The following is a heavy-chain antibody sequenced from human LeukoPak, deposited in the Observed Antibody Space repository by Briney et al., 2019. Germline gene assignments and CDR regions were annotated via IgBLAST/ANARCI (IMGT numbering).Heavy chain of an antibody. D-gene: IGHD3-22*01. CDR2: INTNTGNP. CDR1: GYTFTGYY. Sequence: ASVKVSCKASGYTFTGYYMHWVRQAPGQGLEWMGWINTNTGNPTYAQGFTGRFVFSLDTSVSTAYLQISSLKAEDTAVYYCARDYYDSSGYYHYYYYYYMDVWGKGTTVTVSS. V-gene: IGHV7-4-1*02. J-gene: IGHJ6*03. CDR3: ARDYYDSSGYYHYYYYYYMDV.